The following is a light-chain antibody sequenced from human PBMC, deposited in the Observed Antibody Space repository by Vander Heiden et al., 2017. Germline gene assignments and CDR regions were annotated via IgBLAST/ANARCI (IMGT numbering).Light chain of an antibody. CDR2: WAS. CDR1: QSILSSSNNKNS. Sequence: DIVMPQSPDSLAVSLGERATINCKSSQSILSSSNNKNSLAWYQQKPGQPPKLLIFWASSRESGVPDRFSGSESGTDFTLTISSLQAGDVAVYYCQQYDRAPITFGGGTKVEIK. CDR3: QQYDRAPIT. V-gene: IGKV4-1*01. J-gene: IGKJ4*01.